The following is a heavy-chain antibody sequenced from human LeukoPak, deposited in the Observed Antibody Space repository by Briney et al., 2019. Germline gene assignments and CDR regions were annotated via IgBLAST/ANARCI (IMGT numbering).Heavy chain of an antibody. CDR3: ARDGHYGSGHVDY. J-gene: IGHJ4*02. Sequence: ASVKVSYKPSGYTFTYLFMQGVRQAAGQGLEGMGWINPTSGGTYVAQKFQGTVTMTRDTSTSTAYMELRSLRSDDTPVYYCARDGHYGSGHVDYWGQGTLVTVSS. CDR1: GYTFTYLF. D-gene: IGHD3-10*01. CDR2: INPTSGGT. V-gene: IGHV1-2*02.